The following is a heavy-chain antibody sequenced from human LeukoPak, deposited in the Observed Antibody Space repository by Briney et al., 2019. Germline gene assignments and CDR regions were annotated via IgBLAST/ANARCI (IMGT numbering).Heavy chain of an antibody. D-gene: IGHD3-10*02. Sequence: GGSLRLSCAASGFTFSSYSMNWVRQAPGKGLEWVSSITSSSSYIYYADSVKGRFTISRDNAKNSLYLQMNSLRAEDTAVYYCAELGITMIGGVWGKGTTVTISS. CDR3: AELGITMIGGV. J-gene: IGHJ6*04. CDR2: ITSSSSYI. V-gene: IGHV3-21*01. CDR1: GFTFSSYS.